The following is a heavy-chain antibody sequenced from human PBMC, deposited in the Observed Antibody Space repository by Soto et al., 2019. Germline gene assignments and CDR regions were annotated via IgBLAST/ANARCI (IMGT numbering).Heavy chain of an antibody. CDR1: GGSISSGGYY. J-gene: IGHJ4*02. D-gene: IGHD5-12*01. CDR2: IYYSGST. Sequence: QVQLQESGPGLVKPSQTLSLTCTVSGGSISSGGYYWSWIRQHPGKGLEWIGYIYYSGSTYYNPSLKSRVTISVDTSKNQFSLKVSSVTAADTAVYYCARARGYSGYAFIDYWGQGTLVTVSS. CDR3: ARARGYSGYAFIDY. V-gene: IGHV4-31*03.